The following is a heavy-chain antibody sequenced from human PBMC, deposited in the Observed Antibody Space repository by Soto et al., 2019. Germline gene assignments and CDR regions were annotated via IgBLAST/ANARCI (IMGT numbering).Heavy chain of an antibody. CDR1: GYTLTELS. CDR3: ATPINWNYPTYAFDI. Sequence: ASVKVSCKVSGYTLTELSMHWVRQAPGKGLEWMGGFDPEDGETIYAQKFQGRVTMTEDTSTDTAYMELSSLRSEDTAVYYCATPINWNYPTYAFDIWGQGTMVTVSS. V-gene: IGHV1-24*01. CDR2: FDPEDGET. J-gene: IGHJ3*02. D-gene: IGHD1-7*01.